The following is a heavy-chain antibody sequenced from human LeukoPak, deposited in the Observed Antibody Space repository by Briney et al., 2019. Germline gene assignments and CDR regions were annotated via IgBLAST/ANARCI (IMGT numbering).Heavy chain of an antibody. CDR1: GFTFSSYE. CDR2: ISSSGSTI. J-gene: IGHJ4*02. D-gene: IGHD4-23*01. V-gene: IGHV3-48*03. CDR3: ARSYGGTYYFDY. Sequence: GGSLRLSCAASGFTFSSYEMNWVRQAPGKGLEWVSYISSSGSTIYYADSVKGRFTISRDNANNSLYLQMNSLRAEDTAVYYCARSYGGTYYFDYWGQGTLVTVSS.